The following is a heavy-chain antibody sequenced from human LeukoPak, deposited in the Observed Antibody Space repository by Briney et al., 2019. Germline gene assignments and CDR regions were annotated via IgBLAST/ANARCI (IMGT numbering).Heavy chain of an antibody. J-gene: IGHJ3*02. CDR3: ARDPRITMIVVVSPDAFDI. V-gene: IGHV1-69*04. CDR1: GGTSSSYA. D-gene: IGHD3-22*01. CDR2: IIPILGIA. Sequence: SVKVSCKASGGTSSSYAISWVRQAPGQGLEWMGRIIPILGIANYAQKFQGRVTITADKSTSTAYMELSSLRSEDTAVYYCARDPRITMIVVVSPDAFDIWGQGTMVTVSS.